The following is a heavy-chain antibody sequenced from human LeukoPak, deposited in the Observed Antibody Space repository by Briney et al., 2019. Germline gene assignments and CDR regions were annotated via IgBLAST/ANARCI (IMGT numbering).Heavy chain of an antibody. CDR3: ARALGSATEPGTRLFDF. J-gene: IGHJ4*02. Sequence: PSETLSLTCTVSGGSITSGGYFWGWIRQPPGKGLEWIGSIYYIGSPYYNPSLKSRVTISLDTSKNQLSLKLSSVTAADTAVYYCARALGSATEPGTRLFDFWGQGTLVTVSS. CDR1: GGSITSGGYF. D-gene: IGHD1/OR15-1a*01. V-gene: IGHV4-39*02. CDR2: IYYIGSP.